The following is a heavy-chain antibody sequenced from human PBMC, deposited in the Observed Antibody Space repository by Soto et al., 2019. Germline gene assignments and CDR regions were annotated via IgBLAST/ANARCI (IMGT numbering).Heavy chain of an antibody. J-gene: IGHJ6*02. CDR2: ISGGGGST. Sequence: EVRLVDSGGGLVQPGGSLRLSCAASGFTFSSYAMTWVRQAPGKGLEWVSAISGGGGSTYYADSVKGRFTISRDNSKNTLYLQMNSLRAEDTAVYYCAKDPPSYYYNGGYYILQMDVWGQGTTVTVSS. CDR1: GFTFSSYA. CDR3: AKDPPSYYYNGGYYILQMDV. D-gene: IGHD3-22*01. V-gene: IGHV3-23*04.